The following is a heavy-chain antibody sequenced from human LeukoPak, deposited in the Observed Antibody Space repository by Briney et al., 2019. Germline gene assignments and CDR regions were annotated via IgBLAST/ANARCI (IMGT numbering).Heavy chain of an antibody. V-gene: IGHV4-39*01. Sequence: PSETLSLTCTVSGGSISSSSYYWGWIRQPPGKGLEWIGSMYYSGSTYYNPSLKSRVTISVDTSKNQFSLKLSSVTAADTAVYYCARRSSISHNWGQGTLVTVPS. J-gene: IGHJ4*02. CDR1: GGSISSSSYY. CDR3: ARRSSISHN. D-gene: IGHD6-13*01. CDR2: MYYSGST.